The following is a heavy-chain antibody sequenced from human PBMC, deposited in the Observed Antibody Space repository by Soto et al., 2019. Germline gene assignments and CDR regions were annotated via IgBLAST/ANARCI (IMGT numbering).Heavy chain of an antibody. J-gene: IGHJ5*02. D-gene: IGHD2-2*01. CDR1: GFTFSSYA. V-gene: IGHV3-23*01. CDR2: IDGSGART. Sequence: GGSLRLSCAASGFTFSSYAMSWVRQAPGKVLEWVSAIDGSGARTEYADSVKGRFTISRDNSKNTLYLQMNRLRVEDTAVYYCARKVGDIVVVPDLFDPWGQGTQVTVSS. CDR3: ARKVGDIVVVPDLFDP.